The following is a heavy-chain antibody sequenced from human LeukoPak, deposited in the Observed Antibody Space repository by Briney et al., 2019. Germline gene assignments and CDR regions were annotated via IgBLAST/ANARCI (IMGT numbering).Heavy chain of an antibody. J-gene: IGHJ1*01. CDR2: INSDGSST. D-gene: IGHD2-21*02. CDR3: ARPRCGGDCPPQH. CDR1: GFTFSSYS. V-gene: IGHV3-74*01. Sequence: GGSLRLSCAASGFTFSSYSMNWVRQAPGKGLEWVSRINSDGSSTSYADSVRGRFTISRDNAKNTLYLQMNSLRAEDTAVYYCARPRCGGDCPPQHWGQGTLVTVSS.